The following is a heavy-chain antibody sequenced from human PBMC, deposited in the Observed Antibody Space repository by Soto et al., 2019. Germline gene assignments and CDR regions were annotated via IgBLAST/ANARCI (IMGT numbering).Heavy chain of an antibody. V-gene: IGHV4-59*01. Sequence: SETLSLTCTVSGGSISSYYWSWIRQPPGKGLEWIGYIYYSGSTNCNPSLKSRVTISVDMSKNQFSLKLCSVTAADTAVYYCARVYDFWSGSNWFDPWGQGTLVTVSS. CDR1: GGSISSYY. CDR3: ARVYDFWSGSNWFDP. CDR2: IYYSGST. J-gene: IGHJ5*02. D-gene: IGHD3-3*01.